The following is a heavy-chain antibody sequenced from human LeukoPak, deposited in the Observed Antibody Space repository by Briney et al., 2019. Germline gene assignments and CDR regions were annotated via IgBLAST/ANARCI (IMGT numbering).Heavy chain of an antibody. V-gene: IGHV5-51*01. Sequence: GESLKISCKGSGYSFTSYWIGWVRQMPGKGLEWMGIIYPGDSDTRYSPSFQGQVTISADKSISTAYLQWSSLKASDTVMYYCARQVYYDSSGSDAFDIWGQGTMVTVSS. CDR3: ARQVYYDSSGSDAFDI. J-gene: IGHJ3*02. D-gene: IGHD3-22*01. CDR1: GYSFTSYW. CDR2: IYPGDSDT.